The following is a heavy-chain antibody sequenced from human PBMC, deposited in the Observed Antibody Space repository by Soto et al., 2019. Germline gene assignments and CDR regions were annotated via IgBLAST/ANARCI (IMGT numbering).Heavy chain of an antibody. CDR3: ARRWGDYFDY. CDR2: IYYSGST. D-gene: IGHD3-16*01. CDR1: GGSISSGDYY. Sequence: SETLSLTCTVSGGSISSGDYYWSWIRQPPGKGLEWIGYIYYSGSTNYNPSLKSRVTISVDTSKNQFSLKLSSVAAADTAVYYCARRWGDYFDYRGQGTLGTVSS. J-gene: IGHJ4*02. V-gene: IGHV4-61*08.